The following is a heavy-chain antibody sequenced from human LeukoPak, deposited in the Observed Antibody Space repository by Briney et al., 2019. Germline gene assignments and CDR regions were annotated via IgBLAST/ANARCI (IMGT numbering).Heavy chain of an antibody. CDR1: GGSISSGSYY. CDR3: AREGYSSGAGPIYYYYYMDV. V-gene: IGHV4-61*02. J-gene: IGHJ6*03. D-gene: IGHD6-19*01. CDR2: IYTSGST. Sequence: SETLSLTCTVSGGSISSGSYYWSWIRQPAGKGLEWIGRIYTSGSTNYNPSLKSRVTISVDTSKNQFSLKLSSVTAADTAVYYCAREGYSSGAGPIYYYYYMDVWGKGTTVTVSS.